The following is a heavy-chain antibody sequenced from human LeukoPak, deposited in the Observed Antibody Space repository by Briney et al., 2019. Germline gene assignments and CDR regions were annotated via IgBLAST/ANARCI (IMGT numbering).Heavy chain of an antibody. J-gene: IGHJ3*01. CDR1: GYTFRNYG. Sequence: ASVKVSCKTSGYTFRNYGITWVRQAPGQGLEWLGWISTFNGHTKYTQSLRDRVTLTTDTSTSTIYMEVRSLRPDDTAVYYCAKGRVVYYDTTGYRPDDSFDVWGQGTMVTVSS. V-gene: IGHV1-18*01. CDR2: ISTFNGHT. CDR3: AKGRVVYYDTTGYRPDDSFDV. D-gene: IGHD3-22*01.